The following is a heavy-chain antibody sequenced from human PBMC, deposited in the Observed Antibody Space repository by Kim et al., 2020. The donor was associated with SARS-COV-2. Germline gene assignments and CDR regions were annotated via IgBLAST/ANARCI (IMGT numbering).Heavy chain of an antibody. J-gene: IGHJ4*02. D-gene: IGHD3-10*01. CDR2: INHSGST. V-gene: IGHV4-34*01. Sequence: SETLSLTCAVHGGSFSGYYWCWICQPPGKGLEWLWEINHSGSTNSNSSLTSRVTISVDTSKNQFSLKLSSVTATDTAVYYCARGDSGRSGSYYSRPKKQFDCWGQGTLVTVSA. CDR1: GGSFSGYY. CDR3: ARGDSGRSGSYYSRPKKQFDC.